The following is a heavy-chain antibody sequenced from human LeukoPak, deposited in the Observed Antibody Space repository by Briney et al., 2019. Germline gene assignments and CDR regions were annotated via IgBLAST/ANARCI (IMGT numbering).Heavy chain of an antibody. CDR2: ISYDGSNK. D-gene: IGHD4-11*01. Sequence: GGSLRLSCAASGFTFSSYAMSWVRQAPGKGLEWVAVISYDGSNKYYADSVKGRFTISRDNSKNTLYLQMNSLRAEDTAVYYCAKDAYSNSFDYWGQGTLVTVSS. V-gene: IGHV3-30*18. CDR3: AKDAYSNSFDY. CDR1: GFTFSSYA. J-gene: IGHJ4*02.